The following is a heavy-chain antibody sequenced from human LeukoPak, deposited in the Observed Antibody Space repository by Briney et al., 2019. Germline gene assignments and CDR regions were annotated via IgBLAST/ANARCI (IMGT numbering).Heavy chain of an antibody. V-gene: IGHV3-7*01. CDR3: ARGRFESNGDFDY. CDR1: GFTFSTYW. D-gene: IGHD4-11*01. J-gene: IGHJ4*02. CDR2: IKQDGSEK. Sequence: GGSLRLSCAASGFTFSTYWMNWVRQAPGKGLEWVANIKQDGSEKYYVDSVEGRFTISRDNAKNSLYVQMNSLRAEDTAVYYCARGRFESNGDFDYWGQGTLVTVSS.